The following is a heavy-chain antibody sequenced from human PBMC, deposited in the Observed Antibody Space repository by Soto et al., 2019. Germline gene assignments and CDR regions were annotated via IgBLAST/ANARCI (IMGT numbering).Heavy chain of an antibody. V-gene: IGHV1-3*01. CDR3: ARDTTVTSPFDY. J-gene: IGHJ4*02. CDR2: INAGNGNT. D-gene: IGHD4-17*01. Sequence: ASVKASCKASGYTFTSYAMHWVRQAPGQRLEWMGWINAGNGNTKYSQKFQGRVTITRDTSASTAYMELSSLRSEDTAVYYCARDTTVTSPFDYWGQGTLVTVSS. CDR1: GYTFTSYA.